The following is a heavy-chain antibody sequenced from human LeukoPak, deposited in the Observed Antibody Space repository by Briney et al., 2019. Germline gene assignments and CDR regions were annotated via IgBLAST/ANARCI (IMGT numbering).Heavy chain of an antibody. CDR2: IYHSGST. V-gene: IGHV4-59*08. D-gene: IGHD3-22*01. CDR1: GGSISSYY. CDR3: ARYYYYDSSGYFYYFDY. Sequence: SETLSLTCTVSGGSISSYYWSWIRQPPGKGLEWIGYIYHSGSTYYNPSLKSRVTISVDTSKNQFSLKLSSVTAADTAVYYCARYYYYDSSGYFYYFDYWGQGTLVTVSS. J-gene: IGHJ4*02.